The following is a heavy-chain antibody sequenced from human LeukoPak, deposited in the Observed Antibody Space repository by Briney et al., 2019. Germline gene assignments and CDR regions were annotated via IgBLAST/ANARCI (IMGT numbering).Heavy chain of an antibody. CDR3: ARRGSSSGWDYYFDY. V-gene: IGHV3-23*01. CDR1: GFTFSSYA. D-gene: IGHD6-19*01. J-gene: IGHJ4*02. Sequence: LSGRSLRLSCAASGFTFSSYAMSWVRQAPGKGLEWVSAISGSGGSTYYADSVKGRFTISRDNSKNTLYLQMNSLRAEDTAVYYCARRGSSSGWDYYFDYWGQGTLVTVSS. CDR2: ISGSGGST.